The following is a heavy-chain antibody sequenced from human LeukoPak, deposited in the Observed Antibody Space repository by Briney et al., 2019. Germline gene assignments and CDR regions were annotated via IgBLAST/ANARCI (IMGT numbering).Heavy chain of an antibody. CDR2: IYHSGST. D-gene: IGHD6-13*01. J-gene: IGHJ2*01. Sequence: PSETLSLTCAVSGGSISSGGYSWSWIRQPPGKGLEWIGYIYHSGSTNYNPSLKSRVTISVDTSKNQFSLKLSSVTAADTAVYYCARDLTAAGAQQASWYFDLWGRGTLVTVSS. CDR3: ARDLTAAGAQQASWYFDL. V-gene: IGHV4-30-2*01. CDR1: GGSISSGGYS.